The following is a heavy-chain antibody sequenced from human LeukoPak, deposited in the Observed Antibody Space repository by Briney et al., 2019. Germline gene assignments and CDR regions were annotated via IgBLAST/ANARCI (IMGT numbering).Heavy chain of an antibody. CDR1: GFTFSSYA. D-gene: IGHD3-3*01. Sequence: PGGSLRLSCAASGFTFSSYAMSWVRQAPGKGLEWVSAFSGSGGSTYYADSVKGRFTISRDNSKNTLYLQMNSLRAEDTAVYYCAKVGDLWSGPSGVDYWGQGTLVTVSS. V-gene: IGHV3-23*01. CDR2: FSGSGGST. J-gene: IGHJ4*02. CDR3: AKVGDLWSGPSGVDY.